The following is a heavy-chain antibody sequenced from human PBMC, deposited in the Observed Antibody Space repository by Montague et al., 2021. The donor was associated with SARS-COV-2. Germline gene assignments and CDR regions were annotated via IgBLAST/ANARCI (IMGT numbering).Heavy chain of an antibody. V-gene: IGHV4/OR15-8*02. D-gene: IGHD6-13*01. CDR1: GGFISSGNW. CDR2: IFHSGAA. CDR3: ARDFVAAVPDRFDS. Sequence: SETLSLTCAVSGGFISSGNWWSWVRQPPGEGLEWIGEIFHSGAAXXNPSLKSRLTISMDKSKNEFSLKLNSVTAADTAMYYCARDFVAAVPDRFDSWGQGVLVTVSS. J-gene: IGHJ4*02.